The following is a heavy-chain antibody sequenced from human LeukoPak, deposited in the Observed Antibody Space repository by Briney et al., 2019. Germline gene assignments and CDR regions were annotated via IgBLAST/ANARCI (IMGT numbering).Heavy chain of an antibody. V-gene: IGHV1-2*02. Sequence: ASVTVSCKASGYTFTGYYMHWVRQAPGQELEWMGCINPNSGGTNYAQKFQGRVSMTRDTSISTAYMELSRLRSDDTAVYYCARSLQMTAVTDMVYWGEGALVTVSS. J-gene: IGHJ4*02. CDR2: INPNSGGT. D-gene: IGHD4-17*01. CDR1: GYTFTGYY. CDR3: ARSLQMTAVTDMVY.